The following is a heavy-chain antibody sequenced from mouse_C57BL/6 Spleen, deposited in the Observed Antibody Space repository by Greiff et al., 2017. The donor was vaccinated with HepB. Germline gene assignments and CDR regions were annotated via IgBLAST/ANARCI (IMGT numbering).Heavy chain of an antibody. J-gene: IGHJ2*01. Sequence: VQLQQSGAELVWPGASVTLSCKASGYTFTDYEMHWVKQTPVHGLEWIGAIDPETGGTAYNQKFKGKAILTADKSSSTAYMELRSLTSEDSAVYYCTRRRKVSTYYFDYWGQGTTLTVSS. V-gene: IGHV1-15*01. CDR3: TRRRKVSTYYFDY. CDR2: IDPETGGT. CDR1: GYTFTDYE. D-gene: IGHD1-3*01.